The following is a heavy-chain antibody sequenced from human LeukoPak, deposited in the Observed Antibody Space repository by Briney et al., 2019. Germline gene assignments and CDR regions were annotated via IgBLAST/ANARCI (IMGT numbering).Heavy chain of an antibody. Sequence: ASVKVSCKASGYTFTGYYMHWVRQAPGQGLEWMGWINPNSGGTNYAQKFQGRVTMTRDTSISTAYMELRRLRSDDTAVYYCARGHIVVVVYDYWGQGTLVTVSS. CDR3: ARGHIVVVVYDY. J-gene: IGHJ4*02. CDR2: INPNSGGT. CDR1: GYTFTGYY. V-gene: IGHV1-2*02. D-gene: IGHD2-21*01.